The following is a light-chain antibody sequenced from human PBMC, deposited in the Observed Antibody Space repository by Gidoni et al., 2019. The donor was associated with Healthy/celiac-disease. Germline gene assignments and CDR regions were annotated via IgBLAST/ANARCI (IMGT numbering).Light chain of an antibody. CDR2: DNN. V-gene: IGLV1-40*01. Sequence: QSALPQPPSVSPAPWQRVTISCTGYSANNGASYDVHWYQQVPGTPPKLHIYDNNNRPSGVPDRFAGSKSGTSASMAITGLQAEDEADYYCQSYESSLRGVFGGGTKLTVL. J-gene: IGLJ2*01. CDR3: QSYESSLRGV. CDR1: SANNGASYD.